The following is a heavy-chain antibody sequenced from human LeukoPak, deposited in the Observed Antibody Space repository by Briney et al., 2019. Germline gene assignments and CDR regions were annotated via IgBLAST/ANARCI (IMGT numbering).Heavy chain of an antibody. CDR1: GGSISSSSYY. V-gene: IGHV4-39*07. CDR3: ARVPYDPDNSDSFDY. CDR2: IHHSGST. J-gene: IGHJ4*01. Sequence: SETLSLTCTVSGGSISSSSYYWGWIRQPPGKGLEWIGNIHHSGSTYYNPSLKSRVTISVDTSKNQFSLKLSSVTAADTAVYYCARVPYDPDNSDSFDYWGQGTLVTVSS. D-gene: IGHD3-22*01.